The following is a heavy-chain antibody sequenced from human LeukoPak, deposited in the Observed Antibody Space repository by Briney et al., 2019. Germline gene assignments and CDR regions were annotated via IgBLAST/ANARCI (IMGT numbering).Heavy chain of an antibody. CDR3: ARAMVESTTRGIDY. J-gene: IGHJ4*02. V-gene: IGHV3-21*06. D-gene: IGHD5/OR15-5a*01. CDR1: ECSLRKDS. CDR2: ITGIRYNI. Sequence: PGGPLRLSSAAAECSLRKDSMNGRRQTPGRGLELGSSITGIRYNIYYADSVKRGFTISRDDAKNSLYLQINTLRAEDTGVYYCARAMVESTTRGIDYWGQGTLVTVSS.